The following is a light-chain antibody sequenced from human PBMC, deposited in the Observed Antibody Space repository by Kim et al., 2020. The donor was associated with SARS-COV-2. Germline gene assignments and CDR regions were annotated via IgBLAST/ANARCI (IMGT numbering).Light chain of an antibody. CDR2: LNSDGSH. CDR3: QTWDTGIRV. J-gene: IGLJ3*02. V-gene: IGLV4-69*01. CDR1: SGHSNYA. Sequence: QLVLTQSPSASASLGASVNLTCTLSSGHSNYAIAWHQQQPEKSPRDLMKLNSDGSHIQGDGIPHRFSGSSSGAERYLTISSLQSEDEADYYCQTWDTGIRVFGGGTQLTVL.